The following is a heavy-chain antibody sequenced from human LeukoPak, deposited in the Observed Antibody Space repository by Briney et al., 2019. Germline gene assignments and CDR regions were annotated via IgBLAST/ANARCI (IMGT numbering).Heavy chain of an antibody. Sequence: GGSLRLSCAASGFTFSTYAMNWVRQAPGEGLEWVSSISGSATSILYADSVKGRFTVSRDNAKNSLYLQMNSLRAEDTAVYYCASRYCTDSNCYSFDYWGQGTLVTVSS. CDR3: ASRYCTDSNCYSFDY. CDR1: GFTFSTYA. D-gene: IGHD2-15*01. V-gene: IGHV3-21*01. J-gene: IGHJ4*02. CDR2: ISGSATSI.